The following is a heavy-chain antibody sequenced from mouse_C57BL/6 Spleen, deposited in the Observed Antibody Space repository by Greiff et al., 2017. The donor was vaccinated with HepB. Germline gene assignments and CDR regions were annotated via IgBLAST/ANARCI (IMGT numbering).Heavy chain of an antibody. D-gene: IGHD2-4*01. Sequence: QVHVKQPGAELVRPGSSVKLSCKASGYTFTSYWMDWVKQRPGQGLEWIGNIYPSDSETHYNQKFKDKATLTVDKSSSTAYMQLSSLTSEDSAVYYCARSHIPFYDYARYFDVWGTGTTVTVSS. CDR2: IYPSDSET. V-gene: IGHV1-61*01. J-gene: IGHJ1*03. CDR3: ARSHIPFYDYARYFDV. CDR1: GYTFTSYW.